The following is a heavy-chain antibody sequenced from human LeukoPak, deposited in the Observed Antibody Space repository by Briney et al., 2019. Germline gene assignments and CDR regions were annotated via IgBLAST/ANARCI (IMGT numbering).Heavy chain of an antibody. V-gene: IGHV1-18*01. J-gene: IGHJ6*03. Sequence: GASVKVSCKASGYTFTSYGISWVRQAPGQGLEWMGWISAYNGNTNYAQKLQGRVTMTTDTSTSTAYMELRSLRSDDTAVYYCARTDASEHCTNGVCYYYYYYMDVWGKGTTVTVSS. CDR1: GYTFTSYG. D-gene: IGHD2-8*01. CDR3: ARTDASEHCTNGVCYYYYYYMDV. CDR2: ISAYNGNT.